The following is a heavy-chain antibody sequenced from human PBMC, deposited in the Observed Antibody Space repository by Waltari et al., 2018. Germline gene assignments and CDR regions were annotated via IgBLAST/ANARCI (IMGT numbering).Heavy chain of an antibody. CDR1: VCSISSSSYY. CDR2: IYYSGRS. V-gene: IGHV4-39*01. J-gene: IGHJ4*02. CDR3: ARRRGTPFWP. Sequence: QLQLQESDPGLVKPSETLSLTCTVSVCSISSSSYYWGWIRQPPGKGLEWIGSIYYSGRSYYNPSRKSRVTRSVDTSKNQFSLMLRSVTVADTAVYYCARRRGTPFWPWGQGTLVTVSS. D-gene: IGHD3-16*01.